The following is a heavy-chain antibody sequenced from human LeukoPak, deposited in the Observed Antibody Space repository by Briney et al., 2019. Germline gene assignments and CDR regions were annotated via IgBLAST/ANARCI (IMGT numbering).Heavy chain of an antibody. CDR3: AKETRGFDY. J-gene: IGHJ4*02. V-gene: IGHV3-30*02. CDR2: IRYDGSNK. Sequence: GGSLRLSCAASGFTFSSYGMHWVRQAPGKGLEWVACIRYDGSNKYYADSVKGRFTISRDNSKNTLYLQMNSLRAEDTAVYYCAKETRGFDYWGQGTLVTVSS. CDR1: GFTFSSYG. D-gene: IGHD4-23*01.